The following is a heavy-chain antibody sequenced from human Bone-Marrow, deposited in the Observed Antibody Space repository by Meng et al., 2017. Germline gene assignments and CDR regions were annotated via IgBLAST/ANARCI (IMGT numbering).Heavy chain of an antibody. CDR1: GFTFSSYA. V-gene: IGHV3-30*04. J-gene: IGHJ4*02. D-gene: IGHD6-13*01. CDR3: ARDRAAAEIYDY. CDR2: ISYDGSNK. Sequence: LVESGGGWCQPWRSLRLFCEASGFTFSSYAIHWVRQAPGKGLEWVAVISYDGSNKYYADSVKGRFTISRDNSKNTLYLQMNSLRAEDTAVYYCARDRAAAEIYDYWGQGTLVTVSS.